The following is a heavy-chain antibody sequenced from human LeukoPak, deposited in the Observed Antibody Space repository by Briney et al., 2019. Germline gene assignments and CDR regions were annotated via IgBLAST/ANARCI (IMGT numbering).Heavy chain of an antibody. Sequence: PSETLSLTCTVSGGSISSSSYYWGWIRQPPGKGLEWIGSIYYSGSTYYNPSLKSRVTISVDTSKNQFSLKLSSVTAADTAVYYCAGTEGNYYGSGSYTYWGQGTLVTVSS. CDR1: GGSISSSSYY. V-gene: IGHV4-39*07. J-gene: IGHJ4*02. D-gene: IGHD3-10*01. CDR3: AGTEGNYYGSGSYTY. CDR2: IYYSGST.